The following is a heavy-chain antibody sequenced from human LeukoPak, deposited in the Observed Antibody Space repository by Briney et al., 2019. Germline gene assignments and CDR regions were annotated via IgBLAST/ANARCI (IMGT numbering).Heavy chain of an antibody. CDR1: GLIVSNNH. V-gene: IGHV3-66*01. Sequence: GGSLRLSCAVSGLIVSNNHVSWVRQVRGKGLEWVSVVYSSGNTYYANSVKGRFSISRDNSKNTVFLQMNSLRLEDTAVYYCARPYYYDSGTFYSGFWGQGTLVTVSS. CDR2: VYSSGNT. D-gene: IGHD3-22*01. CDR3: ARPYYYDSGTFYSGF. J-gene: IGHJ4*02.